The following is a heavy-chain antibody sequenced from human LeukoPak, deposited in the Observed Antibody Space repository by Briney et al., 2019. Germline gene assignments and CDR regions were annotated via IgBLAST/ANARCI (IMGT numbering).Heavy chain of an antibody. V-gene: IGHV5-51*01. CDR1: GYSFTNYL. J-gene: IGHJ6*03. CDR2: IYPGDSDT. D-gene: IGHD5-24*01. CDR3: TRMAYYYYYMDV. Sequence: PGESLKISGKASGYSFTNYLIGGVRQMPGKGLDWMAIIYPGDSDTTNSPSSQGQVTISADKSISTAYLQWSSLKASDTAMYYCTRMAYYYYYMDVWGKGTTVTVSS.